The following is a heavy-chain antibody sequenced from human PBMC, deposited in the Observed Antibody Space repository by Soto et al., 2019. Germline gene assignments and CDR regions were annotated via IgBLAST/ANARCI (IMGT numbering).Heavy chain of an antibody. CDR1: GGSISSYY. Sequence: SETLSLTCTVSGGSISSYYWSWIRQPPGKGLEWIGYIYYSGSTNYNPSLKSRVTISVDTSKNQFSLKLSSVTASDTAVYYCAFLVIMVRGVYYYYYYGMDVWGQGTTVTVSS. CDR2: IYYSGST. D-gene: IGHD3-10*01. CDR3: AFLVIMVRGVYYYYYYGMDV. V-gene: IGHV4-59*08. J-gene: IGHJ6*02.